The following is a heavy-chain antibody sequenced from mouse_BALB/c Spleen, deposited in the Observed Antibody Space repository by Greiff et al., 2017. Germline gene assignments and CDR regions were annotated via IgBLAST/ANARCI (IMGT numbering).Heavy chain of an antibody. D-gene: IGHD3-2*02. CDR2: ISYSGST. V-gene: IGHV3-2*02. CDR1: GYSITSDYA. Sequence: DVKLQESGPGLVKPSQSLSLTCTVTGYSITSDYAWNWIRQFPGNKLEWMGYISYSGSTSYNPSLKSRISITRDTSKNQFFLQLNSVTTEDTATYYCARKADWYFDVWGAGTTVTVSS. CDR3: ARKADWYFDV. J-gene: IGHJ1*01.